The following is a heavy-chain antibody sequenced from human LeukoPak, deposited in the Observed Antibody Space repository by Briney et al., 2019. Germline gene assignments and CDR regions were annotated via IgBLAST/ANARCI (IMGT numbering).Heavy chain of an antibody. CDR2: ISDDGRRK. J-gene: IGHJ4*02. D-gene: IGHD4-17*01. CDR3: AKRPSDYGDYVSYFDY. Sequence: GGSLRLSCTASGFSFTTWPLSWVRQAPGKGLEWVGVISDDGRRKDYADSVKGRFTISRDNSKDTLYLQMNSLRAEDTAVYYCAKRPSDYGDYVSYFDYWGQGTLVTVSS. CDR1: GFSFTTWP. V-gene: IGHV3-30*18.